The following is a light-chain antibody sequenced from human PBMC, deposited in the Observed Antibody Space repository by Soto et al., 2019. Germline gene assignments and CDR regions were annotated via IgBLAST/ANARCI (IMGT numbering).Light chain of an antibody. Sequence: DIQMTQSPSTLSASVGDRVTITCRASQGISRWLAWYQQKPGEAPKLLIHGASSLESGVPSRFSGGGSGTEFTLTISRLQPDDFATYYCLQYNRYRTFGQGTKVEIK. CDR1: QGISRW. J-gene: IGKJ1*01. CDR3: LQYNRYRT. V-gene: IGKV1-5*01. CDR2: GAS.